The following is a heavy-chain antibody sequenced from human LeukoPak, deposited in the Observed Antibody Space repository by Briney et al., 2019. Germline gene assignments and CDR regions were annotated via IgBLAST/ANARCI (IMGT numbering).Heavy chain of an antibody. Sequence: GGSLRLSCAASGFIFSSYAMSWVRQAPGKGLEWVSGISGRGDITFYADSLKGRFTISRDNSKNTLYLQMTSLGAEDTAVYYCAQGRGDLGDPSGFDIWGQGTMVTVSS. CDR3: AQGRGDLGDPSGFDI. CDR2: ISGRGDIT. CDR1: GFIFSSYA. D-gene: IGHD1-26*01. V-gene: IGHV3-23*01. J-gene: IGHJ3*02.